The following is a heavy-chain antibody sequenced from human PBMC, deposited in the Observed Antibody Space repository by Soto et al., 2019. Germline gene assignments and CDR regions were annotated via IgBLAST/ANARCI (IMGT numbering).Heavy chain of an antibody. J-gene: IGHJ5*02. CDR3: ARQVYNLFAP. V-gene: IGHV4-59*08. Sequence: LQLLSLTCSVAGGSSSGYYWSWIRQSPGKGLEWIGYIYYSGSTNYNPSLKSRVTISVDTSKNQFSLKLSSVTAADTAVYYCARQVYNLFAPWGQGTLVTVSS. CDR1: GGSSSGYY. CDR2: IYYSGST.